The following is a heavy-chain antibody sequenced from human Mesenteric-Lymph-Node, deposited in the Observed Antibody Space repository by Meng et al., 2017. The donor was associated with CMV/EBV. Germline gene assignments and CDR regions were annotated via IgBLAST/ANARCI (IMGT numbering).Heavy chain of an antibody. D-gene: IGHD5-18*01. J-gene: IGHJ3*02. Sequence: GGSLRLSCAASGFTFSSYWMHWVRQAPGKGLVWVSRINSDGSSTSYADSVKGRFTISRDNAKNTLYLQMNSLRAEDTAVYYCARVARIQLADAFDIWGQGTMVTVSS. CDR3: ARVARIQLADAFDI. CDR2: INSDGSST. V-gene: IGHV3-74*01. CDR1: GFTFSSYW.